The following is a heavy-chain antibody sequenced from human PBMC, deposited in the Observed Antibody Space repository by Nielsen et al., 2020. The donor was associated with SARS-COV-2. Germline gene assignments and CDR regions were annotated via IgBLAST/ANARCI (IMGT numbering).Heavy chain of an antibody. D-gene: IGHD3-16*02. J-gene: IGHJ4*02. CDR1: GFTFSTYA. CDR2: IKSKTDGGTT. CDR3: TTDRVYDYVWGSYRHVDY. Sequence: GGSLRLSCAASGFTFSTYAMSWVRQAPGKGLEWVGRIKSKTDGGTTDYAAPVKGRFTISRDDSKNTLYLQMNSLRTEDTAVYYCTTDRVYDYVWGSYRHVDYWGQGTLVTVSS. V-gene: IGHV3-15*01.